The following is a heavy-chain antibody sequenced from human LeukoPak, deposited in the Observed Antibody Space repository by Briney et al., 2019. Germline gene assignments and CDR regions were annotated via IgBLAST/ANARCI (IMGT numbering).Heavy chain of an antibody. CDR2: IIPILGIA. CDR1: GVTFNSYA. V-gene: IGHV1-69*04. CDR3: ARDRDCGGDCSDAVDI. D-gene: IGHD2-21*02. J-gene: IGHJ3*02. Sequence: SVKVSCKASGVTFNSYAISWVRQAPGQGLEWMGRIIPILGIANYAQKFQGRVTITADKSTSTAYMELSSLRSEDTAVYYCARDRDCGGDCSDAVDIWGQGTMVTVSS.